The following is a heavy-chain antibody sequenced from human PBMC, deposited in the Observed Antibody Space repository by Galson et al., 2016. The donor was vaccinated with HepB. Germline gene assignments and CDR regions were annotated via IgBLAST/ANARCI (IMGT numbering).Heavy chain of an antibody. CDR3: ARAAGCGGDCFQR. J-gene: IGHJ1*01. V-gene: IGHV4-31*03. CDR2: IFHSATT. D-gene: IGHD2-21*02. Sequence: TLSLTCTVAGGSISSGGYYWSWIRQHPGKGLEWIGYIFHSATTYYHPPLRSRVIISIDTFKNQISLTLSPVTAADTAVYYCARAAGCGGDCFQRWGQGALVTASS. CDR1: GGSISSGGYY.